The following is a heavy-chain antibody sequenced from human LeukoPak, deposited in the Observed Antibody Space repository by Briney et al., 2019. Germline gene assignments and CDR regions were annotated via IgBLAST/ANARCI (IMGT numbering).Heavy chain of an antibody. D-gene: IGHD5-18*01. CDR3: AGGAVDTAMVMDF. CDR2: ISSTSSAI. CDR1: GFTFSSYS. Sequence: GGSLRLSCAASGFTFSSYSMNWVRQGPGKGLEWVSYISSTSSAIYYADFVKGRFTISRDNAKNSLYLQMNSLRAEDTAVYYCAGGAVDTAMVMDFWGQGTLVTVSS. V-gene: IGHV3-48*01. J-gene: IGHJ4*02.